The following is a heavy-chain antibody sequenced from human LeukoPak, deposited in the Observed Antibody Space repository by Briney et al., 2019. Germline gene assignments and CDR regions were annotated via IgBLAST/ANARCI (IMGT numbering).Heavy chain of an antibody. CDR3: ARSDTYDYVWGSYADY. CDR2: ISYDGSNK. V-gene: IGHV3-30*04. Sequence: GRSLRLSCAASGFTFSSYAMHWVRQAPGKGLEWVAVISYDGSNKYYAGSVKGRFTISRDNSKNTLYLQMNSLRTEDTAVYYCARSDTYDYVWGSYADYWGQGTLVTVSS. J-gene: IGHJ4*02. CDR1: GFTFSSYA. D-gene: IGHD3-16*01.